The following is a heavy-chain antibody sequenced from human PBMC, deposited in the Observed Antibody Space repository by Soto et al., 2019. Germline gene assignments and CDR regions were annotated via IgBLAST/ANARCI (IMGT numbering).Heavy chain of an antibody. CDR1: GGTFSSYA. V-gene: IGHV1-69*13. J-gene: IGHJ6*02. Sequence: SVKVSCKASGGTFSSYAISWVRQAPGQGLEWMGGIIPIFGTANYAQKFQGRVTITADESTSTAYMELGSLRSEDTAVYYCASRGAACPRWSYYYGMDVWGHGTTVTVPS. CDR3: ASRGAACPRWSYYYGMDV. D-gene: IGHD6-6*01. CDR2: IIPIFGTA.